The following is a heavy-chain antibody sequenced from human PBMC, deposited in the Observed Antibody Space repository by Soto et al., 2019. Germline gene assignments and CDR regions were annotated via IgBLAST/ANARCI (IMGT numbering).Heavy chain of an antibody. CDR1: GFTFSTSW. Sequence: GGSLRLSCAASGFTFSTSWMHWVRQAPGKGLVWVSRMNSDGSNTAYADSVKGRFTMSRDNAKNTLYVQMNSLRAEDTAIYYCVREYSSSRYFDYWGQGTLVTVSS. CDR2: MNSDGSNT. CDR3: VREYSSSRYFDY. V-gene: IGHV3-74*01. J-gene: IGHJ4*02. D-gene: IGHD6-13*01.